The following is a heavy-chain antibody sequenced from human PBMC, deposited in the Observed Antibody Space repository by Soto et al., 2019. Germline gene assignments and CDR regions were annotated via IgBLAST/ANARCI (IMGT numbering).Heavy chain of an antibody. CDR2: IYYSGST. D-gene: IGHD4-17*01. J-gene: IGHJ4*02. CDR1: GGSISSGGYY. CDR3: AREDDYGDYARVFDY. V-gene: IGHV4-31*03. Sequence: SETLSLTCTVSGGSISSGGYYWSWIRQHPGKGLEWIGYIYYSGSTYYNPSLKSRVTISVDTSKNQFSLKLSSVTAADTAVYYCAREDDYGDYARVFDYWGQGTLVTVSS.